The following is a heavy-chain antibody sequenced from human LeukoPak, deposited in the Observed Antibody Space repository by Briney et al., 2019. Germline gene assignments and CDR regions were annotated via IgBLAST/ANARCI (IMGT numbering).Heavy chain of an antibody. CDR2: IYSGGST. V-gene: IGHV3-66*04. J-gene: IGHJ4*02. CDR3: ARPSADFWSGYYFDY. CDR1: GFTVSSNY. Sequence: GGSLRLSCAASGFTVSSNYMSWVRQAPGKGLEWVSVIYSGGSTYYADSVKGRFTISRDNSKNTLYLQMNSLRAEDTAVYYCARPSADFWSGYYFDYWGQGTLVTVSS. D-gene: IGHD3-3*01.